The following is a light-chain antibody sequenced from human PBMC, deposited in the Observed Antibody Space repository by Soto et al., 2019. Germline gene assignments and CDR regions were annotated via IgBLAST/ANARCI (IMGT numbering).Light chain of an antibody. CDR1: QSIRSW. Sequence: DIQMTQSPSTLSASVGERVTITCRASQSIRSWLAWYQQKPGKAPKLLIYQASSLQSGVPSRFSGRGSGTEFTLTISSLQPDDFATYYCQQYNSYSETFGQGTKVEIK. J-gene: IGKJ1*01. CDR2: QAS. V-gene: IGKV1-5*03. CDR3: QQYNSYSET.